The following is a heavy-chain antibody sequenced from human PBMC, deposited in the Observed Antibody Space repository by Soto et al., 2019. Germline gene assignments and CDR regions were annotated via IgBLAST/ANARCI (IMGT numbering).Heavy chain of an antibody. CDR3: ARVGYCSSTSCYERPHYYGMDV. V-gene: IGHV4-4*07. J-gene: IGHJ6*02. CDR1: GGSISSYY. Sequence: SETLSLTCTVSGGSISSYYWSWIRQPAGKGLEWIGRIYISGSTNYNPSLKSRVTMSVDTSKNQFSLKLSSVTAADTAVYYCARVGYCSSTSCYERPHYYGMDVWGQGTTVTVSS. D-gene: IGHD2-2*01. CDR2: IYISGST.